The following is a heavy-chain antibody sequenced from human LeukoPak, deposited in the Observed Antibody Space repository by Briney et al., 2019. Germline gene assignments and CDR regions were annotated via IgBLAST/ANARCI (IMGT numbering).Heavy chain of an antibody. Sequence: GGSLRLSCAASGFTFSSYSMNWVRQAPGKGLEWVSYISSSSSTIFYADSVKGRFTISRDNSKNSLYLQMHSLRDEDTAVYYCARAWYSWGYYFDYWGQGTLVTVSS. CDR1: GFTFSSYS. V-gene: IGHV3-48*02. CDR3: ARAWYSWGYYFDY. D-gene: IGHD1-26*01. CDR2: ISSSSSTI. J-gene: IGHJ4*02.